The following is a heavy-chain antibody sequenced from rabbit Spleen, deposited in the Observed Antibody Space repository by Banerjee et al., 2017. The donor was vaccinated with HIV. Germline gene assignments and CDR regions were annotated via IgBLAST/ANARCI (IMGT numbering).Heavy chain of an antibody. D-gene: IGHD1-1*01. CDR2: IDTGSSGFT. J-gene: IGHJ4*01. CDR3: ARDLTNVIGWNFGW. CDR1: GVSFSSSSY. Sequence: QSLEESGGDLVKPGASLTLTCTASGVSFSSSSYMCWVRQAPGKGLEWIACIDTGSSGFTYFATWAKGRFTCSRTSSTTVTLQMTRLTAADTATYFCARDLTNVIGWNFGWWGPGTLVTVS. V-gene: IGHV1S40*01.